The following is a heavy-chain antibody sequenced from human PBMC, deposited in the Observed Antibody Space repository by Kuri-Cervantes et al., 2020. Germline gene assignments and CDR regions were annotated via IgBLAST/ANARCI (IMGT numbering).Heavy chain of an antibody. Sequence: LSLTCAASAFTFSSYAMHWVRQAPGKGLEWVAVISYDGSNKYYADSVKGRFTISRDNAKKSLYLQMNSLRVEDTAAYYCARDGAVTNYFDYWGQGTLVTVSS. D-gene: IGHD6-19*01. CDR3: ARDGAVTNYFDY. V-gene: IGHV3-30*07. J-gene: IGHJ4*02. CDR1: AFTFSSYA. CDR2: ISYDGSNK.